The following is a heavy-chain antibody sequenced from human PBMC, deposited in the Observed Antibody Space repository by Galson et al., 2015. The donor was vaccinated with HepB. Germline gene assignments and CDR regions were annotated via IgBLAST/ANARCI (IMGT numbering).Heavy chain of an antibody. D-gene: IGHD4-17*01. CDR3: ARGTTVTYYYYYGMDV. CDR2: IIPIFGTA. V-gene: IGHV1-69*13. Sequence: SVKVSCKASGGTFSSYAISWVRQAPGQGLEWMGGIIPIFGTATYAQKFQGRVTITADESTSTAYMELSSLRSEDTAVYYCARGTTVTYYYYYGMDVWGQGTTVTVSS. J-gene: IGHJ6*02. CDR1: GGTFSSYA.